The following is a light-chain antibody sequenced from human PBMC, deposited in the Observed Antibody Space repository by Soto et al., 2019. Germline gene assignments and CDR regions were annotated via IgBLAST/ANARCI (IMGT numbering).Light chain of an antibody. CDR1: SSDVGGYNY. CDR3: SSYTGTNNFGV. V-gene: IGLV2-8*01. J-gene: IGLJ1*01. CDR2: EVR. Sequence: QSALTQPPSASGSPGQSVTISCTGSSSDVGGYNYVSWYQQHPGKAPKLVIYEVRKPPSGVPDRFSGSKSGNTASLTVSGLQAEDEADYYCSSYTGTNNFGVFGPGTKLTVL.